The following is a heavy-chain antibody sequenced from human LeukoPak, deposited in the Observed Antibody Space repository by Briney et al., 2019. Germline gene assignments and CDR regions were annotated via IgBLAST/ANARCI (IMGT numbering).Heavy chain of an antibody. J-gene: IGHJ5*02. CDR3: ARYLAHCSSTSCYSQNWFDP. CDR1: GFTFSSYS. Sequence: PGGSLRLSCAASGFTFSSYSMNWVRQAPGKGLEWVSSISSSSSYIYYADSVKGRFTISRDNAKNSLYLQMNSLRAEDTAVYYCARYLAHCSSTSCYSQNWFDPWGQGTLVTVSS. D-gene: IGHD2-2*01. CDR2: ISSSSSYI. V-gene: IGHV3-21*01.